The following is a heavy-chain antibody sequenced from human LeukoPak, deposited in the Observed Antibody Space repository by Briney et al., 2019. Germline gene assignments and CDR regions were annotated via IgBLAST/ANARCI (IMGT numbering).Heavy chain of an antibody. J-gene: IGHJ6*02. CDR1: GFTFSSYA. V-gene: IGHV3-23*01. Sequence: PGGSLRLSCAASGFTFSSYAMSWVRQAPGKGLEWVSAISGSGGSTYYADSVKGRFTISRDNSKNTLYLQMNSLRAEDTAVYYCAKDPLGVVVPAASYYYYYGMDVWGQGTTVTVSS. D-gene: IGHD2-2*01. CDR2: ISGSGGST. CDR3: AKDPLGVVVPAASYYYYYGMDV.